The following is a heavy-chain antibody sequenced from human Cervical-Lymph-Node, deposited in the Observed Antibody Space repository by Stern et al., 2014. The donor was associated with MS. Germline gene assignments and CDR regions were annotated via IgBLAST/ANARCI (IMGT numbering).Heavy chain of an antibody. Sequence: EVQLVESGGVVVPPGGSLRLSCATSGFTFDDYSMHWVRQAQGKGLQWVSLISWYGSSTYYADSVKGRFTISRDNSKNSLYLQMNSLRAEDTALYYCVKDVTLYTVTSNGLDYWGQGTLVTVSS. J-gene: IGHJ4*02. CDR1: GFTFDDYS. D-gene: IGHD4-17*01. V-gene: IGHV3-43*01. CDR3: VKDVTLYTVTSNGLDY. CDR2: ISWYGSST.